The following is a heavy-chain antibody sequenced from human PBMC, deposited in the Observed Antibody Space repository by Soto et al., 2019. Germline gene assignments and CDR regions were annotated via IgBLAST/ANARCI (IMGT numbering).Heavy chain of an antibody. V-gene: IGHV4-4*01. CDR1: GGANSSSYW. CDR2: IHHSGST. D-gene: IGHD3-3*01. J-gene: IGHJ4*02. Sequence: QVQLQESPPRLVTPAGTLVITCASPGGANSSSYWYYWVRHPPGKVLEWNEKIHHSGSTNYNPSLKYRVPISVDSSNNQFSLRLSSVTAADTAVYFWVPSLNYDFWRDGGRHYYFDYWGQGTLVTFSS. CDR3: VPSLNYDFWRDGGRHYYFDY.